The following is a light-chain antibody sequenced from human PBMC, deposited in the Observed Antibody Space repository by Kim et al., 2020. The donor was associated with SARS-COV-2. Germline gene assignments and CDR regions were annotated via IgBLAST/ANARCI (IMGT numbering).Light chain of an antibody. Sequence: DIQMTQSPSTLSASIGDRVTISCRASQTISSWLAWYQQKPGKAPKLLIYKASSLQSGVPSRFSGSGSGTEFTLTISSLQPDDFATYYCQQYNSYPYTFGQGTKLEI. J-gene: IGKJ2*01. V-gene: IGKV1-5*03. CDR1: QTISSW. CDR2: KAS. CDR3: QQYNSYPYT.